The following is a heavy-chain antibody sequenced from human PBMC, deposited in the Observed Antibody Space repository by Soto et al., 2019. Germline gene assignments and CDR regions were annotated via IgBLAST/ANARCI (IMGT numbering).Heavy chain of an antibody. D-gene: IGHD6-19*01. Sequence: GGSLSLSCAASGFTVSSYAMSWVRQAPGKGLEWVSAISGSGGSTYYPHSETGRFTISRENAKNTKYLQMHSLRAEDTAVYYRAKWVTPIAVAADYFPGMDVWGQGTTVTVSS. CDR2: ISGSGGST. V-gene: IGHV3-23*01. J-gene: IGHJ6*02. CDR1: GFTVSSYA. CDR3: AKWVTPIAVAADYFPGMDV.